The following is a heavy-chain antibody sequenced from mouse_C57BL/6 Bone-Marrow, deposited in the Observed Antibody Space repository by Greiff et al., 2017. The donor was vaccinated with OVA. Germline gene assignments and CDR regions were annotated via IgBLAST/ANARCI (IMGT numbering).Heavy chain of an antibody. Sequence: EVQLQQSGPELVKPGASVKISCKASGYSFTGYYMNWVKQSPEKSLEWIGEINPSTGGTTYNQKFKAKATLTVDKSSSTAYMQLKSLTSEDSAVYYCARGDYGEDFDYWGQGTTLTVSS. CDR1: GYSFTGYY. CDR2: INPSTGGT. J-gene: IGHJ2*01. D-gene: IGHD2-4*01. V-gene: IGHV1-42*01. CDR3: ARGDYGEDFDY.